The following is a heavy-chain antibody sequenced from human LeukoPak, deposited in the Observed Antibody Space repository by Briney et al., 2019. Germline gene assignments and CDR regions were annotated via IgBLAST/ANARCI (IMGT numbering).Heavy chain of an antibody. Sequence: SETLSLTCSVSGGSISSYYWSWIRQPAGKGLEWIGRIYTSGSTNYNPSLKSRVTVSVDTSKNQFSLKLSSVTAADTAVYYCARSPNWNPHWDYWGQGTLVTVSS. D-gene: IGHD1-1*01. CDR3: ARSPNWNPHWDY. J-gene: IGHJ4*02. V-gene: IGHV4-4*07. CDR1: GGSISSYY. CDR2: IYTSGST.